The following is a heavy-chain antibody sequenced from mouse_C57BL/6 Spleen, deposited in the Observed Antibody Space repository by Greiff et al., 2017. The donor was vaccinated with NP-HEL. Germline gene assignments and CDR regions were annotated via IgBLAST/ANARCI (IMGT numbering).Heavy chain of an antibody. CDR1: GFTFSDYG. CDR2: ISSGSSTI. CDR3: ASRGFDY. V-gene: IGHV5-17*01. J-gene: IGHJ2*01. Sequence: DVHLVESGGGLVKPGGSLKLSCAASGFTFSDYGMHWVRQAPEKGLEWVAYISSGSSTIYYADTVKGRFTISRDNAKNTLFLQMTSLRSEDTAMYYCASRGFDYWGQGTTLTVSS.